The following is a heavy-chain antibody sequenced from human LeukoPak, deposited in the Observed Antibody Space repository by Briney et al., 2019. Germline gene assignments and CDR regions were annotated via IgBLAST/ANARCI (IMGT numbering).Heavy chain of an antibody. Sequence: SETLSLTCTVSGGSISRYYWNWIRQPAGKGLEWIGRTHTSGSTNYNPSLKSRVTVSVDTSKNQFSMKLSSVTAADTAVYYCARGKVVAGYYFDYWGQGTLVTVSS. CDR1: GGSISRYY. CDR2: THTSGST. D-gene: IGHD6-19*01. CDR3: ARGKVVAGYYFDY. V-gene: IGHV4-4*07. J-gene: IGHJ4*02.